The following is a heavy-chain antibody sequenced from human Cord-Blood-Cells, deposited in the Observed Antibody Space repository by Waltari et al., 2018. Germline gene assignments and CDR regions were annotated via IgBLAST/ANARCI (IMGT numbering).Heavy chain of an antibody. CDR3: AHLEANDWYFDL. D-gene: IGHD1-26*01. CDR2: IYWNDDT. Sequence: QITLKESGPTLVKPTQTLTLTSTFSGFSPSTSGVGVGWIRQPPGKALDGLVLIYWNDDTRYSPSLKSRLTITKDTSKNQVVLTMTNMDPVDTATYYGAHLEANDWYFDLWGRGTLVTVSS. V-gene: IGHV2-5*01. CDR1: GFSPSTSGVG. J-gene: IGHJ2*01.